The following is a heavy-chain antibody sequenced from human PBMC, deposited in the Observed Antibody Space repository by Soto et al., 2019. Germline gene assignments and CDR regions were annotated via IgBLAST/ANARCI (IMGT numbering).Heavy chain of an antibody. Sequence: QLQLQESGPGLVKPSETLSLTCSVSADSISSSSYYWGWIRQSPGKGLEWIGSGHYDGTTYYNPSLKSRLPISVATSKSQLSLTPSSLTAADTAVYYCARRRGYTYDHWGQGTLVTVSS. J-gene: IGHJ4*02. CDR2: GHYDGTT. V-gene: IGHV4-39*01. CDR1: ADSISSSSYY. D-gene: IGHD5-12*01. CDR3: ARRRGYTYDH.